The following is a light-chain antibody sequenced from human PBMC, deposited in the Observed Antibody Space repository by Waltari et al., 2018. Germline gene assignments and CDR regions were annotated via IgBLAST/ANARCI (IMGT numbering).Light chain of an antibody. CDR2: GKN. J-gene: IGLJ2*01. CDR3: NSRDTSGNQLV. V-gene: IGLV3-19*01. CDR1: SLGRYQ. Sequence: SELTQDPSVSVALGQTVRITCQGDSLGRYQASWYQQKPGQAPVCVIFGKNNRPSGIPDRCSGSTSGNTASLTITGTQAEEEADYYCNSRDTSGNQLVFGGGTKLTVL.